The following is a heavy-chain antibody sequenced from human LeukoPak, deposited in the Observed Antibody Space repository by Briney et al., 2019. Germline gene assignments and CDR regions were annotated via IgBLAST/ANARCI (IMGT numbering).Heavy chain of an antibody. Sequence: GESLKTSCKGSGYSFTSYWIGWVRQMPGKGLEWMGIIYPGDSDTRYSPSFQGQVTISADKSISTAYLQWSSLKASDTAMYYCARIYGYVWGSYRPYYFDYWGQGTLVTVSS. CDR2: IYPGDSDT. CDR1: GYSFTSYW. V-gene: IGHV5-51*01. J-gene: IGHJ4*02. CDR3: ARIYGYVWGSYRPYYFDY. D-gene: IGHD3-16*02.